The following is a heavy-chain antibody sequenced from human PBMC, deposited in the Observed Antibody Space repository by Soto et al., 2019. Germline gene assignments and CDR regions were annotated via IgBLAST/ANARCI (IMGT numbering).Heavy chain of an antibody. V-gene: IGHV3-23*01. Sequence: PGCCLGLACAASGVSVSNYAMNWVRQGPGKGLEWVSVISATGGSAYYADSVQGRFAISRDNSKNTLYLQMNSLRAEETAIYYCVGEGRGPFDFWGGGTMVTGSS. J-gene: IGHJ3*01. CDR2: ISATGGSA. CDR3: VGEGRGPFDF. D-gene: IGHD5-12*01. CDR1: GVSVSNYA.